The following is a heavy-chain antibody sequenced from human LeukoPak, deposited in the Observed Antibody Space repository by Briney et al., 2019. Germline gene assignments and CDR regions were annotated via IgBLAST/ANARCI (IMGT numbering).Heavy chain of an antibody. D-gene: IGHD3-3*02. CDR1: GYTFTGYY. J-gene: IGHJ3*02. Sequence: ASVKVSCKASGYTFTGYYMHWVRQAPGQGLEWMGWINPNSGGTNYAQKFQGRVTMTRDTSISTAYMELSRLRSDDTAVYYCARAPPRVEDPAFVDIWGQGTMVTVSS. CDR3: ARAPPRVEDPAFVDI. V-gene: IGHV1-2*02. CDR2: INPNSGGT.